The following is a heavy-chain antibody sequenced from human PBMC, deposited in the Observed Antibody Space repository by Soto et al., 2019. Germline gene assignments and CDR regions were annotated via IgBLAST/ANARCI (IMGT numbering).Heavy chain of an antibody. CDR1: GYTFTHFY. V-gene: IGHV1-18*01. J-gene: IGHJ4*02. CDR2: ISPHNFNT. D-gene: IGHD3-9*01. CDR3: ARDEGGYDILTGYYKAHNFDY. Sequence: ASVKVSCKASGYTFTHFYITWVRQAPGQGLEWMGAISPHNFNTNYAQKFRGRVTLTTEKSTNTAYMDLRSLTSDDTAVYYCARDEGGYDILTGYYKAHNFDYWGQGVPVTVSS.